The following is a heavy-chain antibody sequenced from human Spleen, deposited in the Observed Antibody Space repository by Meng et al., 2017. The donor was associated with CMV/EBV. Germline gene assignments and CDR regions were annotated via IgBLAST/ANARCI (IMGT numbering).Heavy chain of an antibody. CDR2: ISRDGRTV. CDR3: ARDQASTAPGIDYFGMDV. J-gene: IGHJ6*02. V-gene: IGHV3-11*01. D-gene: IGHD6-13*01. CDR1: GFNFNIYY. Sequence: GESLKISCAASGFNFNIYYMSWIRQALGKGLEWVSSISRDGRTVDYADSAKGRFTISRDNAKNSLDLQMNSLRLEDTALYYCARDQASTAPGIDYFGMDVWGQGTTVTVSS.